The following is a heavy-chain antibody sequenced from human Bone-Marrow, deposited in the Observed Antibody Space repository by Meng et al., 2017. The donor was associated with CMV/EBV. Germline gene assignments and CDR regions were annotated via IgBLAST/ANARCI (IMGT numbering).Heavy chain of an antibody. CDR3: ARDIYCSSTSCSWNWFDP. D-gene: IGHD2-2*01. Sequence: GESLKISCAASGFTFSSYSMNWVRQAPGKGLEWVSSISSSSSYIYYADSVKGRFTISRDNAENSLYLQMNSLRAEDAAVYYCARDIYCSSTSCSWNWFDPWGQGTLVTVSS. V-gene: IGHV3-21*01. CDR2: ISSSSSYI. CDR1: GFTFSSYS. J-gene: IGHJ5*02.